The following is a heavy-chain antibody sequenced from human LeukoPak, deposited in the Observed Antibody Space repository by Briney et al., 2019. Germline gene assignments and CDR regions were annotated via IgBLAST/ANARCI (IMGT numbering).Heavy chain of an antibody. CDR2: IYSGGST. V-gene: IGHV3-53*01. J-gene: IGHJ5*02. Sequence: GGSLRLSCAASGFTFSNYAMSWVRQAPGKGLEWVSIIYSGGSTYYADSVKGRFTISRDNSKNTLYLQMNSLRAEDTAVYYCAGAYGSGRYGGAFDPWGQGTLVTVSS. D-gene: IGHD3-10*01. CDR1: GFTFSNYA. CDR3: AGAYGSGRYGGAFDP.